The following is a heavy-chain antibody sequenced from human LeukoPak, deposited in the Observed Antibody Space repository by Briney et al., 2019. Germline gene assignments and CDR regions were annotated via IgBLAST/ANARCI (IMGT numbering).Heavy chain of an antibody. Sequence: SETLSLTCTLSADSISSYYWSWMRQPAGKGLEWIGRMFTSGSTNYNPSLKSRVTMSVDTSKNHFSLKLSSVTAADTAVYYCARGYSGYDLPHYWGQGTLVTVSS. CDR3: ARGYSGYDLPHY. CDR1: ADSISSYY. J-gene: IGHJ4*02. V-gene: IGHV4-4*07. CDR2: MFTSGST. D-gene: IGHD5-12*01.